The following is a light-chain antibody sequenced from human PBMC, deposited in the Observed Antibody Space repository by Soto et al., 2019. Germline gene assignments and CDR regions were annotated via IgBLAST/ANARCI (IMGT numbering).Light chain of an antibody. CDR2: DNN. Sequence: QSVLTQPPSVSAAPGQKVTISCSGSSSNIENNYVSWYQQLPGTAPKLLIYDNNKRPSGIPDRLSGSKSGTSATLGITGLETGDEAGYYCGTWDSSLTAVVFGGGTELTVL. CDR1: SSNIENNY. CDR3: GTWDSSLTAVV. V-gene: IGLV1-51*01. J-gene: IGLJ2*01.